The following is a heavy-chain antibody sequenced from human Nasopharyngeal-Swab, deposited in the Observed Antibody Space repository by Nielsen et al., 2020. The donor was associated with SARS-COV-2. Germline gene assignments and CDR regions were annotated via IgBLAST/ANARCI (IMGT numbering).Heavy chain of an antibody. D-gene: IGHD1-20*01. J-gene: IGHJ4*02. V-gene: IGHV3-53*01. CDR1: GFTVTNNY. Sequence: LKISCAASGFTVTNNYMTWGRQVPGKGLEWISHIEPSGDTHTADAVKGRCTISRDISENTLYLEMNNLTPDDTAISTGAAPLTGLHYWGQGTLVTVSS. CDR3: AAPLTGLHY. CDR2: IEPSGDT.